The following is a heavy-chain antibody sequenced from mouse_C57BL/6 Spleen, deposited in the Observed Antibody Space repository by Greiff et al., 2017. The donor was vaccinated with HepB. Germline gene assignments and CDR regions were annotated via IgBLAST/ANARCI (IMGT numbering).Heavy chain of an antibody. CDR2: IYPRDGST. J-gene: IGHJ3*01. Sequence: VQLQQSGPELVKPGASVKLSCKASGYTFTSYDINWVKQRPGQGLEWIGWIYPRDGSTKYNEKFKGKATLTVDTSSSTAYMELHSLTSEDSAVFFCAREQTGTAFAYWSQGTLVTVAA. D-gene: IGHD4-1*01. CDR1: GYTFTSYD. CDR3: AREQTGTAFAY. V-gene: IGHV1-85*01.